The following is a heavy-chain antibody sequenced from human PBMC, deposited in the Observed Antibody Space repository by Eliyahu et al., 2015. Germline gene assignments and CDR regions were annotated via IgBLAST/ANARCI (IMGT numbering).Heavy chain of an antibody. CDR1: GFPLSNARMG. D-gene: IGHD2-15*01. J-gene: IGHJ5*02. CDR2: IFSNDEK. CDR3: ARIRLGVVAANEWFDP. V-gene: IGHV2-26*01. Sequence: QVTLKESGPVLVKPTETLTLTCTVSGFPLSNARMGVSWIRQPPGKALEWLAHIFSNDEKSYSTSLKSRLTISKDTSKSQVVLTMTNMDPVDTATYYCARIRLGVVAANEWFDPWGQGTLVTVSS.